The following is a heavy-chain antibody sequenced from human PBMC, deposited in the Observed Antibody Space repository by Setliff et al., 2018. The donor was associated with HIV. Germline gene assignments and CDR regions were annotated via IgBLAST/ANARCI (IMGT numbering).Heavy chain of an antibody. CDR3: ARGSYHDSSPLANDY. V-gene: IGHV4-61*09. D-gene: IGHD3-22*01. CDR2: IYTSGTT. J-gene: IGHJ4*02. CDR1: GGSISSDNYY. Sequence: SETLSLTCTVSGGSISSDNYYWSWIRQPAGKGLEWIGHIYTSGTTVYNHSLKSRVAISVDTSRNQFSLKLSSVTAADTAVYYCARGSYHDSSPLANDYWDRGKMVTVSS.